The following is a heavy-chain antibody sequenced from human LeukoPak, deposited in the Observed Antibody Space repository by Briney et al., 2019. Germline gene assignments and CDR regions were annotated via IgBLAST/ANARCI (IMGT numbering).Heavy chain of an antibody. CDR1: GGSISSYY. Sequence: PSETLSLTCTVSGGSISSYYWSWIRQPAGKGLEWIGRIYSSGSTNYNPSLKSRVTMSVDTSKNQFSLRLSSVTAADTAVYYCARDRNTIFGVPVCYYYYMDVWGKGTTVTVSS. D-gene: IGHD3-3*01. J-gene: IGHJ6*03. CDR2: IYSSGST. CDR3: ARDRNTIFGVPVCYYYYMDV. V-gene: IGHV4-4*07.